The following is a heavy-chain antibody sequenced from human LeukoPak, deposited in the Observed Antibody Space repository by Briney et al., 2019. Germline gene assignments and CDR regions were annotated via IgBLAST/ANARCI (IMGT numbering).Heavy chain of an antibody. CDR2: TSGSGGST. D-gene: IGHD2-15*01. CDR3: AKNGGSQCYSHLDY. Sequence: GGSLRLSCAASGFTFSSYGMTWVRQAPGKGLEWISGTSGSGGSTHYANSVKGRFTISRDNSKNTLYLEMNSLRAEDTAVYYCAKNGGSQCYSHLDYWGRGSLVTVSS. V-gene: IGHV3-23*01. CDR1: GFTFSSYG. J-gene: IGHJ4*02.